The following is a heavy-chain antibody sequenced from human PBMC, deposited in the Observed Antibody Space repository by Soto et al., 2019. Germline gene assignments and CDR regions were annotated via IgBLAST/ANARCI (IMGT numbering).Heavy chain of an antibody. Sequence: QVQLVESGGGVVQPGRSLRLSCAASGFTFSSYGMHWVRQAPGKGLEWVAVISYDGSNKYYADSVKGRFTISRDNSKNTLYLQMNSVRAEDTAVYYCAKDSGLGVGATNYFDYWGQGTLVTVSS. CDR2: ISYDGSNK. CDR3: AKDSGLGVGATNYFDY. D-gene: IGHD1-26*01. J-gene: IGHJ4*02. CDR1: GFTFSSYG. V-gene: IGHV3-30*18.